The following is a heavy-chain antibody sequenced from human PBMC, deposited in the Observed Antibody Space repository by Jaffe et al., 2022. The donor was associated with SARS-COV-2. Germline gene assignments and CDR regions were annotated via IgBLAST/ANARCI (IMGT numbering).Heavy chain of an antibody. Sequence: QLQLQESGPGLVKPSETLSLTCTVSGGSISSSDYYWGWIRQPPGKGLEWIGSMYYSGTAYYNPSLKSRITISVDTSKNHFSLKLSSVTAADTAVYYCARSVSGGGDLDWGQGTLVTVSS. CDR3: ARSVSGGGDLD. V-gene: IGHV4-39*02. J-gene: IGHJ4*02. D-gene: IGHD2-21*02. CDR1: GGSISSSDYY. CDR2: MYYSGTA.